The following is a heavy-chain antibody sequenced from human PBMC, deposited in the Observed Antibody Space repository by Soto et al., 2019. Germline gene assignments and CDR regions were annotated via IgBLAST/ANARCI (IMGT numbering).Heavy chain of an antibody. CDR1: GFTFSSYA. J-gene: IGHJ3*02. CDR3: AKDVQEDYGSSWYGDAFDI. V-gene: IGHV3-23*01. D-gene: IGHD6-13*01. Sequence: GGSLRLSCAASGFTFSSYAMSWVRQAPGKGLEWVSAISGSGGSTYYADSVKGRFTISRDNSKNTLYLQMNSLRAEDTAVYYCAKDVQEDYGSSWYGDAFDIWGQGTMVTVSS. CDR2: ISGSGGST.